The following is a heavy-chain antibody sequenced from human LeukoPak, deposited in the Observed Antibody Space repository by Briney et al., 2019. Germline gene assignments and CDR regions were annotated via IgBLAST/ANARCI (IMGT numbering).Heavy chain of an antibody. D-gene: IGHD4-17*01. J-gene: IGHJ3*02. Sequence: GGSLRLSCAASGFTFDDYGMSWVRQAPGKGLEWVSGINWNGGSTGYADSVKGRFTISRDNAKNSLYLQMNSLRAEDTALYYCARLYGDSENDAFDIWGQGTMVTVSS. CDR1: GFTFDDYG. CDR3: ARLYGDSENDAFDI. CDR2: INWNGGST. V-gene: IGHV3-20*04.